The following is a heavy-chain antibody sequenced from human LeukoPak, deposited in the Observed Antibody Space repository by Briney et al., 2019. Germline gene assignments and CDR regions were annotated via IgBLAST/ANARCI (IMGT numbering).Heavy chain of an antibody. V-gene: IGHV4-59*01. Sequence: SETLSLTCTVSGGSISSYYWSWIRQPPGKGLEWIGYIYYSGSTNYNPSLKSRVTISVDTSKNQFSLKLSSVTAADTAVYYCAGGLYGSGSYSPRYYGMDVWGQGTTVTVSS. CDR3: AGGLYGSGSYSPRYYGMDV. D-gene: IGHD3-10*01. CDR2: IYYSGST. J-gene: IGHJ6*02. CDR1: GGSISSYY.